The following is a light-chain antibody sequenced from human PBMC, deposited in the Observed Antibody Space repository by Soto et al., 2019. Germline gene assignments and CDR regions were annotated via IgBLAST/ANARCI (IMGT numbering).Light chain of an antibody. CDR3: HEANSFT. CDR2: AIS. Sequence: DIQMTQSPSSVSASVGDRVNITCRASQPVSSWLAWYQQKPGEAPKLLVYAISSWQTGVPSRFSGSGSGTDFTLTIISLQPEDFASYYCHEANSFTFGGGTKVEIK. V-gene: IGKV1-12*02. J-gene: IGKJ4*01. CDR1: QPVSSW.